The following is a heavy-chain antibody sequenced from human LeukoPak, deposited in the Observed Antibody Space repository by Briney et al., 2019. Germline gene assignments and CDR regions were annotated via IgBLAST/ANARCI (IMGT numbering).Heavy chain of an antibody. CDR2: IIPIHGIA. CDR3: ARDSGDSSGYYLAGGGPFDY. Sequence: GSSVTVSCKSSGGTFSSYTISWVRQAPGQGREWMGRIIPIHGIANYAQKFQGRVTITADKSTSTAYMELSSLRSEDTAVYYCARDSGDSSGYYLAGGGPFDYWGQGTLVTVSS. V-gene: IGHV1-69*04. J-gene: IGHJ4*02. D-gene: IGHD3-22*01. CDR1: GGTFSSYT.